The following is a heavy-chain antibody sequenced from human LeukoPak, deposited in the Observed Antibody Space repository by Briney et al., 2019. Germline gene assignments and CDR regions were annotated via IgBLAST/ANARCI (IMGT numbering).Heavy chain of an antibody. CDR2: INPNSGGT. CDR1: GYTFTAYF. D-gene: IGHD6-6*01. J-gene: IGHJ4*02. V-gene: IGHV1-2*02. Sequence: ASVKVSCKASGYTFTAYFWHGGEQAPGKGLGGMGWINPNSGGTNYAQKFQGRVTMTRDTSISTAYMELSRLRSDDTAVYYCARFSSSRYYFDYWGQGTLVTVSS. CDR3: ARFSSSRYYFDY.